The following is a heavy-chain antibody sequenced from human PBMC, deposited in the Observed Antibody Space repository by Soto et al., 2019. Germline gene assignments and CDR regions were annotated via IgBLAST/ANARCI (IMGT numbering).Heavy chain of an antibody. CDR1: GGSINNDDFY. D-gene: IGHD3-22*01. CDR2: VYYSGSS. CDR3: ARMSYYYDKWYFDL. Sequence: SETLSLTCRVSGGSINNDDFYWSWLRQTPGKGLQWIGYVYYSGSSDCIPSLKSRPSMSIDKSKNQFTLKLSSVTAADTAIYYCARMSYYYDKWYFDLWGRGTLVTVSS. J-gene: IGHJ2*01. V-gene: IGHV4-30-4*01.